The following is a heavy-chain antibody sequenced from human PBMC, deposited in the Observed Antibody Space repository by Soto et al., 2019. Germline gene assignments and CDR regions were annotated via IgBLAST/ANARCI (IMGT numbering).Heavy chain of an antibody. CDR1: GASIGGSITDHY. CDR2: VLYSGHT. CDR3: ARQPSGPHVIQLWYYPDSNYYGMDV. D-gene: IGHD5-18*01. Sequence: SETLSLTCTVSGASIGGSITDHYWGWIRQSPGKGLEWIGYVLYSGHTNYNPSLKSRVTTSVDTSKNQFSLRLSSVTAADTAVYYCARQPSGPHVIQLWYYPDSNYYGMDVWGQGTTVTVSS. J-gene: IGHJ6*02. V-gene: IGHV4-39*01.